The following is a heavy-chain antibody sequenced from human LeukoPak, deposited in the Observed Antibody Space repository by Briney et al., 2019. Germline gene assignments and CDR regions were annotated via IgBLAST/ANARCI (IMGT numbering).Heavy chain of an antibody. V-gene: IGHV1-46*01. J-gene: IGHJ3*02. CDR3: ARNIRQLDI. CDR1: GYTLTELS. CDR2: INPSGGST. Sequence: GASVKVSCKVSGYTLTELSMHWVRQAPGQGLEWMGIINPSGGSTSYAQKFQGRVTMTRDTSTNTVYMELSSLRSEDTAVYYCARNIRQLDIWGQGTMVTVSS. D-gene: IGHD6-6*01.